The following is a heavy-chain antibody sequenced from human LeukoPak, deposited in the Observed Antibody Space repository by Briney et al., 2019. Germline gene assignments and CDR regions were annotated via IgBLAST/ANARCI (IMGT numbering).Heavy chain of an antibody. D-gene: IGHD3-10*01. CDR3: AKEFTYYSGSGSYYFDY. CDR1: GFIFSSYG. V-gene: IGHV3-30*18. J-gene: IGHJ4*02. Sequence: GGSLRLSCAASGFIFSSYGMHWVRQAPGKGLEWVAVISYDASNKYYADSVKGRFTISRDNSKNTLYLQMNSLRAEDTAVYYCAKEFTYYSGSGSYYFDYWGQGTLVTVSS. CDR2: ISYDASNK.